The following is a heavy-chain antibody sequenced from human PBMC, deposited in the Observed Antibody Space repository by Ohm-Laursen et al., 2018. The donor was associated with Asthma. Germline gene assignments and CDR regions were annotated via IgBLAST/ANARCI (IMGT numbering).Heavy chain of an antibody. CDR1: GGSISSSSYY. J-gene: IGHJ3*02. Sequence: TLSLTCTVSGGSISSSSYYWNWIRQHPGKGLEWIGYIHYSGSTYYSPSLKSRVTISVDTSKNQFSLKLGSVTAADTAVYYCASLIDAYSLDDAFDIWGQGTMVTVSS. CDR2: IHYSGST. D-gene: IGHD5-24*01. CDR3: ASLIDAYSLDDAFDI. V-gene: IGHV4-31*03.